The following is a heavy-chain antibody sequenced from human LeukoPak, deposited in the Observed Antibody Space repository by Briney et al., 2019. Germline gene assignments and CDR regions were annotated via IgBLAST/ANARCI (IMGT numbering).Heavy chain of an antibody. J-gene: IGHJ4*02. D-gene: IGHD3-22*01. CDR2: IIPIFGTA. Sequence: SVKVSCKASGGTFSSYAISWVRQAPGQGLEWMGRIIPIFGTANYAQKFQGRVTITTDESTSTAYMELSSLRSEDTAVYYCARGRREYYYDSSGYYYPNWGQGTLVTVSS. CDR1: GGTFSSYA. V-gene: IGHV1-69*05. CDR3: ARGRREYYYDSSGYYYPN.